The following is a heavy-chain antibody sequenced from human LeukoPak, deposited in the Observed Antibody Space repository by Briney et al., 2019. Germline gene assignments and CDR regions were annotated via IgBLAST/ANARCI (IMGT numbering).Heavy chain of an antibody. J-gene: IGHJ4*02. CDR3: AREQRTTVTKYFDY. D-gene: IGHD4-11*01. V-gene: IGHV3-21*01. Sequence: SVKGRFTISRHNAKNSLFLQMNSLRVEDTAVYYCAREQRTTVTKYFDYWGQGTLVTVSS.